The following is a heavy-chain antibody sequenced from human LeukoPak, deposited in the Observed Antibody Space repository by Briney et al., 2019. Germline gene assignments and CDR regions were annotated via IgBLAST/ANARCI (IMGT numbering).Heavy chain of an antibody. CDR2: ISAYNGNT. CDR1: GYTFTIYG. D-gene: IGHD2-15*01. J-gene: IGHJ4*02. CDR3: ARDFHSLNYYSGGSCYELGY. Sequence: ASVTVSCTASGYTFTIYGISWVRQAPGQGLEWMGWISAYNGNTNYAQKLQGRVTMTTDTSTSTAYMELRSLRSDDTAVYYCARDFHSLNYYSGGSCYELGYWGQGTLVTVSS. V-gene: IGHV1-18*01.